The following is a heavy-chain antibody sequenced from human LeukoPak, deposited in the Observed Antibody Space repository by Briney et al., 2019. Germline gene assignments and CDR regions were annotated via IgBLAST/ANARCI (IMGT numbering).Heavy chain of an antibody. D-gene: IGHD6-13*01. CDR3: AAFASGSSWSYFDY. Sequence: SETLSLTCTVSDDSISSYYWSWIRQPAGMGLEWIGRLYASGSTNYNPSLKSRVSMSVDTSKNQFSLKLTSVTAADTAVYYCAAFASGSSWSYFDYWGQGTLVTVSS. V-gene: IGHV4-4*07. J-gene: IGHJ4*02. CDR2: LYASGST. CDR1: DDSISSYY.